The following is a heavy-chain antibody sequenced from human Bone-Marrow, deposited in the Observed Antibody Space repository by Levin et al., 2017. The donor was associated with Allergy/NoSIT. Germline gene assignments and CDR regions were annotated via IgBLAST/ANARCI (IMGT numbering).Heavy chain of an antibody. D-gene: IGHD3-16*01. V-gene: IGHV3-23*01. CDR2: ISGSGAST. J-gene: IGHJ5*02. CDR3: AKDRRGRRVGAAAPGVHKITWFDP. CDR1: GFNFNNYA. Sequence: PGESLKISCVASGFNFNNYAMSWVRQAPGKGLEWVSGISGSGASTYYADSVKGRFTISRDNPKNTVYLQMSSLRVDDTAVYFCAKDRRGRRVGAAAPGVHKITWFDPWGQGTLVTVSS.